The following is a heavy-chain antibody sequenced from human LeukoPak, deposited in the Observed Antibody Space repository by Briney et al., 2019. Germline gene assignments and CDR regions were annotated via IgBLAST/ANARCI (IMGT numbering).Heavy chain of an antibody. CDR2: IFYSGST. J-gene: IGHJ5*02. CDR1: GGSINSAHFY. D-gene: IGHD5-12*01. CDR3: ARGRRYTGYDYTLSWFDP. Sequence: SETLSLTCSGSGGSINSAHFYWNWIRQPPGKGLEWVGYIFYSGSTYYNPSLKSRVTISLDTSKNQFSLKLSSVTAADTAVYYCARGRRYTGYDYTLSWFDPWGQGTLVTVSS. V-gene: IGHV4-30-4*08.